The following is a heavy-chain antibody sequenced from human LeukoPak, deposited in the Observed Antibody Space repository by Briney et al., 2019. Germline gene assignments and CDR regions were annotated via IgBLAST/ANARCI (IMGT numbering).Heavy chain of an antibody. D-gene: IGHD6-13*01. CDR2: ISYDGTNK. CDR3: AREGQPYNWFDP. CDR1: GFTFSSYA. Sequence: GGSLRLSCAASGFTFSSYAMHWVRQAPGKGLQWVAVISYDGTNKYYADSVKGRFTISRDSSKNTLFLQMNSVRAEDTAVYYCAREGQPYNWFDPWGRGTLVTVSS. V-gene: IGHV3-30*01. J-gene: IGHJ5*02.